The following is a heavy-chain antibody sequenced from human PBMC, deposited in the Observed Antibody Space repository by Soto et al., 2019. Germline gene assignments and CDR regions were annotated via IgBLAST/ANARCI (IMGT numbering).Heavy chain of an antibody. Sequence: DVCCKASGCTFSSYAIIWVRHAPGQGLEWMGGIIPSFGTANYAQKFQGRVTITADESTSTAYMELSSLRSEDTAVYYCARRFFADYGGNYEGDYYYYYGMDVWGQGTTVTVSS. D-gene: IGHD4-17*01. CDR2: IIPSFGTA. CDR3: ARRFFADYGGNYEGDYYYYYGMDV. CDR1: GCTFSSYA. J-gene: IGHJ6*02. V-gene: IGHV1-69*01.